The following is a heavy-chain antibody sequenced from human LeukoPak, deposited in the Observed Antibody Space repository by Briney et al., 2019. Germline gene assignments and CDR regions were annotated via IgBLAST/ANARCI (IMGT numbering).Heavy chain of an antibody. Sequence: GASVKVSCKASGYTFTIFYMHWVRQAPGQGLEWMGIINPSGGSTSYAQKFQGRVTMTRDTSTSTVYMELSSLRSEDTAVYYCARDGYYYNNSGYYAFDIWGQGTMVTVSS. CDR3: ARDGYYYNNSGYYAFDI. CDR1: GYTFTIFY. V-gene: IGHV1-46*01. J-gene: IGHJ3*02. CDR2: INPSGGST. D-gene: IGHD3-22*01.